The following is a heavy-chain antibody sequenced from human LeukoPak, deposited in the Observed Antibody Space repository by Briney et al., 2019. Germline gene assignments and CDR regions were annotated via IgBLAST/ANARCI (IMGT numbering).Heavy chain of an antibody. Sequence: WVSSISSSSSYIYYADSVKGRFTISRDNAKNSLYLQMNSLRAEDTAVYYCARVGRNIAVDYWGQGTLVTVSS. J-gene: IGHJ4*02. D-gene: IGHD2/OR15-2a*01. CDR3: ARVGRNIAVDY. CDR2: ISSSSSYI. V-gene: IGHV3-21*01.